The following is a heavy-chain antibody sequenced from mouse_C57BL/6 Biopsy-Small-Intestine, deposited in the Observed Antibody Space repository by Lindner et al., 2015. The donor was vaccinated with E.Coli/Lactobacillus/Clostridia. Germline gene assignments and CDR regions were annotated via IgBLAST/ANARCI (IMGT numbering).Heavy chain of an antibody. V-gene: IGHV5-17*01. Sequence: VQLQESGGGLVKPGGSLKLSCAASGSTFSDYGMHWVRQAPEKGLEWVAYISSGSSTIYYADTVKGRFTISRDNAKNTLFLQMTSLRSEDTAMYYCAKGYFDVWGTGTTVTVSS. CDR2: ISSGSSTI. J-gene: IGHJ1*03. CDR1: GSTFSDYG. CDR3: AKGYFDV.